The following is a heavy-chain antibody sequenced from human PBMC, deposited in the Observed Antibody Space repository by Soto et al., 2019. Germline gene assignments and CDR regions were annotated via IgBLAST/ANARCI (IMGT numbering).Heavy chain of an antibody. V-gene: IGHV1-18*01. D-gene: IGHD5-12*01. CDR1: GYTFTSYG. J-gene: IGHJ4*02. CDR2: ISAYNGNT. CDR3: ARDSGGAWDGGYVGYFDY. Sequence: QVQLVQSGAEVKKPGASVKVSCKASGYTFTSYGIGWVRQAPGQGLEWMGWISAYNGNTNYAQKLQGRVTMTTDTTTSTAYRELGSLRSEDQAVYYWARDSGGAWDGGYVGYFDYWGQGTLVTVSS.